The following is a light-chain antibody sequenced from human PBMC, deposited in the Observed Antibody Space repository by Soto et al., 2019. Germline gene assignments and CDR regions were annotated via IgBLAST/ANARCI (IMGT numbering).Light chain of an antibody. J-gene: IGKJ2*01. CDR1: QSISSN. CDR2: GAS. V-gene: IGKV3-15*01. CDR3: QHYNNWPYT. Sequence: EIVMTQSPATLSVSPGERATPSCRASQSISSNLAWYQQKPGQAPRLLIYGASTRATGIPGRFSGSASGTEFTLTISSLQSEDFAVYYCQHYNNWPYTFGQGTKVDIK.